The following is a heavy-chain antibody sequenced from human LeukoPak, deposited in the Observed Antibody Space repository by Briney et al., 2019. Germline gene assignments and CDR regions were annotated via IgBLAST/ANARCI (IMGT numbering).Heavy chain of an antibody. CDR3: ARGQTLTF. J-gene: IGHJ4*02. CDR2: INQDGSKK. CDR1: GFTFTDYW. V-gene: IGHV3-7*01. Sequence: TGGSLRLSCTTSGFTFTDYWMTWVRQAPGKGLEWVANINQDGSKKFYVGSVKGRFTISRDNAKNALYLQMSSLRAEDTGVYFCARGQTLTFWGQGTLVTASS.